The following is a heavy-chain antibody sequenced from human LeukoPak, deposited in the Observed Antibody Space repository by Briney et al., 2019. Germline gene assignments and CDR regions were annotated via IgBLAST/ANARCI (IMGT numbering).Heavy chain of an antibody. CDR3: ATYGSGRKFDY. D-gene: IGHD3-10*01. J-gene: IGHJ4*02. CDR2: IETKTDGGTT. CDR1: GFSFSDAW. Sequence: GGSLRLSCAASGFSFSDAWMSWVRQIPGKGLEWVGRIETKTDGGTTDYAAPVKGRFTISRDDSTNTLFLQMNSPKSEDTAVYYCATYGSGRKFDYWGQGILVTVSS. V-gene: IGHV3-15*04.